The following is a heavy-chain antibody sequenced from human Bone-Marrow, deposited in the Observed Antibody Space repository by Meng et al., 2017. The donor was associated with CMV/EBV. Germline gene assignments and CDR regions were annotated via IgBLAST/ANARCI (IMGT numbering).Heavy chain of an antibody. CDR3: ARDILEHNGFDM. D-gene: IGHD1/OR15-1a*01. V-gene: IGHV4-59*01. CDR1: GGSISSYY. J-gene: IGHJ3*02. CDR2: IYYSGST. Sequence: SETLSLTCTVSGGSISSYYWSWIRQPPGKGLEWIGYIYYSGSTNYNPSLKSRVTISVDTSKNQFSLKLSSVTDADTAEYSCARDILEHNGFDMWGQGTMVTVSS.